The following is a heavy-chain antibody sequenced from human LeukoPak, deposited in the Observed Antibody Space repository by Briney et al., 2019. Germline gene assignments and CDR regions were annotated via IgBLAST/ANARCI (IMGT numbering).Heavy chain of an antibody. Sequence: PSETLSLTCTVSGGSISSYYWTWIRQPPGKGLEWIGYIYYSGSTNYNPSLKSRVTISVDTSKNRFSLKLTSLTAADTAVYYCARRRAVPGFYYFDYWGQGTLVTVSS. D-gene: IGHD2/OR15-2a*01. J-gene: IGHJ4*02. CDR2: IYYSGST. CDR3: ARRRAVPGFYYFDY. V-gene: IGHV4-59*08. CDR1: GGSISSYY.